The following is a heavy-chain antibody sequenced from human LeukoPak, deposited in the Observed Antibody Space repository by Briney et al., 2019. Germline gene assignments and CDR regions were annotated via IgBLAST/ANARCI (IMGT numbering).Heavy chain of an antibody. CDR3: ARAAHTIFGVGDLDY. Sequence: ASVKVSCKASGGTFSSYAISWVRQAPGQGLEWMGGIIPIFGTANYAQKFQGRVTITADESTSTAYMELSSLRSEDTAVYYCARAAHTIFGVGDLDYWGQGTLVTVSS. J-gene: IGHJ4*02. CDR2: IIPIFGTA. CDR1: GGTFSSYA. D-gene: IGHD3-3*01. V-gene: IGHV1-69*01.